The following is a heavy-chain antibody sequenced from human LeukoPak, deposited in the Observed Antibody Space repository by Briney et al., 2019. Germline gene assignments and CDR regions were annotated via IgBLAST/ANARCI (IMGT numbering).Heavy chain of an antibody. J-gene: IGHJ4*02. CDR1: GGTFSSYA. D-gene: IGHD2-21*02. V-gene: IGHV1-69*04. CDR2: IIPILGIA. Sequence: GASVKVSCKASGGTFSSYAISWVRQAPGQGLEWMGRIIPILGIANYAQKFQGRVTITADKSTSTAYMELSSLRSEDTAVYYCARALLGGDEPSPFDYWGQGTLVTVSS. CDR3: ARALLGGDEPSPFDY.